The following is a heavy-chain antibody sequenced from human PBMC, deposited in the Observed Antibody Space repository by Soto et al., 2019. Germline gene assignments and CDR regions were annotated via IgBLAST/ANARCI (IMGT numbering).Heavy chain of an antibody. Sequence: SETLSLTCTVSGGSISSYYWSWIRQPAGKGLEWIGRIYTSGSTNYNPSLKSRVTMSVDTSKNQFSLKLSSVTAADTAVYYCARDGRGHYYDSSGEPGGHYYYGMDVWGQGTTVTVSS. D-gene: IGHD3-22*01. CDR3: ARDGRGHYYDSSGEPGGHYYYGMDV. CDR1: GGSISSYY. V-gene: IGHV4-4*07. J-gene: IGHJ6*02. CDR2: IYTSGST.